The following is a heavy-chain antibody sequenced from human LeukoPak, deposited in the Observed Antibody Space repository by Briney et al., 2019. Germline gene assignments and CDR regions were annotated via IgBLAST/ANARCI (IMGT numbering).Heavy chain of an antibody. Sequence: PGGSLRLSCAASGFNFSNYAMHWVRQAPGKGLEWVAVISYDGSNKYYADSVKGRFTISRDNSKNTLYLQMNSLRAEDTAVYYCARDLVLQFLEWLLYFDYWGQGTLVTVSS. J-gene: IGHJ4*02. V-gene: IGHV3-30-3*01. CDR1: GFNFSNYA. CDR3: ARDLVLQFLEWLLYFDY. D-gene: IGHD3-3*01. CDR2: ISYDGSNK.